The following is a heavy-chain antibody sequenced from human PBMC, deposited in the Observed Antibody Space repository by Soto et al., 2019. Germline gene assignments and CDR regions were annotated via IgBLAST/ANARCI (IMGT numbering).Heavy chain of an antibody. V-gene: IGHV1-69*12. CDR3: ASHSGSSPEGRYYYGMDV. J-gene: IGHJ6*02. D-gene: IGHD1-26*01. CDR1: GGTFSSYA. CDR2: IIPIFGTA. Sequence: QVQLVQSGAEVKKPGSSVKVSCKASGGTFSSYAISWVRQAPGQGLEWMGGIIPIFGTADYAQKFQGRVTITADESTSTAYMEPSRRRSEDTAVYYCASHSGSSPEGRYYYGMDVWGQGTTVTVSS.